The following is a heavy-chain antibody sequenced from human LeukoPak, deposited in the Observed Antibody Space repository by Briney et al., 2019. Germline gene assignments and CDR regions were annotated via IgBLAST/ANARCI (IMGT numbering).Heavy chain of an antibody. CDR2: ISGSGGST. D-gene: IGHD3-22*01. Sequence: PGGSLRLSCAASGFTFSSYAMSWVRQAPGKGLEWVSAISGSGGSTYYADSVKGRFTISRDNSKNTLYLQMNSLRAEDTAVYYCAKDGLFSLQLGTYFDYWGQGTLVTVSS. V-gene: IGHV3-23*01. CDR3: AKDGLFSLQLGTYFDY. J-gene: IGHJ4*02. CDR1: GFTFSSYA.